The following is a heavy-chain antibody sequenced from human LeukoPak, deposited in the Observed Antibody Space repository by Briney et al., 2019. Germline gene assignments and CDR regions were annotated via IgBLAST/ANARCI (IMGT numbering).Heavy chain of an antibody. D-gene: IGHD3-22*01. J-gene: IGHJ2*01. V-gene: IGHV3-48*01. Sequence: GGSLRLSCAASGFAFSTYSMNWVRQAPGKGLEWVSYISSTSSVIYYADSVKGRLTISRDNARNSLYLQMNSLRAEDTAVYYCARCASGYYHTPFNYWFFDLWGQGTLVTVPS. CDR1: GFAFSTYS. CDR2: ISSTSSVI. CDR3: ARCASGYYHTPFNYWFFDL.